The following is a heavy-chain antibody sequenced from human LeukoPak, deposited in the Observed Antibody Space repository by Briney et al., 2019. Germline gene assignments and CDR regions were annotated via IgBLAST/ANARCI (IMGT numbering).Heavy chain of an antibody. D-gene: IGHD6-19*01. Sequence: ASVKVSCKVSGYTLTELSMHWVRQAPGKGLEWMGGFDPEDGETIYAQKFQGRVTMTEDTSTDTAYMELSSLRSEDTAVYYCARGRSLAAAPHQYYFDYWGQGTLVTVSS. CDR3: ARGRSLAAAPHQYYFDY. J-gene: IGHJ4*02. CDR1: GYTLTELS. V-gene: IGHV1-24*01. CDR2: FDPEDGET.